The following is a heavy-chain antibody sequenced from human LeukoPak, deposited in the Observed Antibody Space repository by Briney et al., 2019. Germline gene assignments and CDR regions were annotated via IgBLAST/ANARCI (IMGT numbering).Heavy chain of an antibody. CDR3: ARQLPTAAADTRGYFDY. CDR1: GDSISPISSSTYY. D-gene: IGHD6-25*01. J-gene: IGHJ4*03. CDR2: LYYGENA. V-gene: IGHV4-39*01. Sequence: SETLSLTCTVSGDSISPISSSTYYWGWIRQAPGKGLEWIGSLYYGENAHYNPSLKSRATLSVDTSNNQFSLKLTSVTAADAAVYFCARQLPTAAADTRGYFDYWGHGAVVTVSS.